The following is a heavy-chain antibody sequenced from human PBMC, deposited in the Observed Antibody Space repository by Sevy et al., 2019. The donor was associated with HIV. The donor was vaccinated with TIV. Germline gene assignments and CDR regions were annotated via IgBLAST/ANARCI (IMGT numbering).Heavy chain of an antibody. V-gene: IGHV3-9*01. CDR3: AKDVGQWLGKDAFDV. CDR1: GVTFDDYG. J-gene: IGHJ3*01. CDR2: ISWNSGSI. Sequence: GGYLRLSCAASGVTFDDYGINWVRQAPGKGLEWVSGISWNSGSIGYADSVKGRFTISRDNAKNSLYLQMNSLRPDDTGLYYCAKDVGQWLGKDAFDVWGRGTMVTVSS. D-gene: IGHD6-19*01.